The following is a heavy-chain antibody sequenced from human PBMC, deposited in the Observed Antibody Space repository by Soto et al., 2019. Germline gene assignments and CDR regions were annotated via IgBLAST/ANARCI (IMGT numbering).Heavy chain of an antibody. J-gene: IGHJ5*02. V-gene: IGHV4-59*01. CDR1: GGSISSYY. D-gene: IGHD3-3*01. CDR2: IYYSGST. CDR3: ARSPGAIFGEAPSGWFDP. Sequence: SETLSLTCTVSGGSISSYYWSWIRQPPGKGLEWIGDIYYSGSTNYNPSLKSRVTISVDTSKNQFSLKLSSVTAADTAVYYCARSPGAIFGEAPSGWFDPWGQGTLVTVSS.